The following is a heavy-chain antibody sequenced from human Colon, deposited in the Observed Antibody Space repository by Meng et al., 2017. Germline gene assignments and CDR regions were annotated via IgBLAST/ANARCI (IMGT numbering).Heavy chain of an antibody. CDR2: INVVNGNT. CDR3: SRAGSTRGDQ. J-gene: IGHJ5*02. D-gene: IGHD7-27*01. V-gene: IGHV1-3*01. CDR1: GYTFTSYS. Sequence: QIQLFQPGAEFRKPGASVKFTCKASGYTFTSYSMHWVRQAPGQGLQWLGWINVVNGNTIHSQKFEDRLTITRYTSAITFYMALSSLKSEDTAVYYCSRAGSTRGDQWGQGTLVTVSS.